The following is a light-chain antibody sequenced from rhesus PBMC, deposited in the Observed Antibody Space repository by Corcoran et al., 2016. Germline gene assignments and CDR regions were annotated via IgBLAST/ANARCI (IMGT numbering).Light chain of an antibody. Sequence: DIVMTQSPDSLAVSLGERVTINCKSSQSLLYSSNNKNYLAWYTQKPGQAPKLLIYWASTRESGVPTRFSGSGSGTDFNLTISVLQAEDVAVYYCQQYYSTPLTFGGGTKVEIK. J-gene: IGKJ4*01. V-gene: IGKV4-1*01. CDR3: QQYYSTPLT. CDR2: WAS. CDR1: QSLLYSSNNKNY.